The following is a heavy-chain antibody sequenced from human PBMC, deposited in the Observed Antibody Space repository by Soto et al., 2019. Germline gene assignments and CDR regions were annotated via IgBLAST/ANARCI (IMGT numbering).Heavy chain of an antibody. J-gene: IGHJ3*02. CDR2: INHSGST. D-gene: IGHD6-13*01. CDR1: GGSFSGYY. Sequence: QVQLQQWGAGLLMPSETLSLTCAVYGGSFSGYYWSWIRQPPGKGLEWIGEINHSGSTNYNPSLKSRVTISVDTSKNQFSLKLSSVTAADTAVYYCARGLIAARDAFDIWGQGTMVTVSS. CDR3: ARGLIAARDAFDI. V-gene: IGHV4-34*01.